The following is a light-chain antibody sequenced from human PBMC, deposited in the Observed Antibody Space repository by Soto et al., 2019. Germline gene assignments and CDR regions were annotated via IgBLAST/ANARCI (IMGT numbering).Light chain of an antibody. CDR1: SSEVGNYNY. Sequence: QSALTQPRAVSGSPGQSVTISCTGTSSEVGNYNYVSWYQQMPGKAPKLIIYDVSKRPPGVPDRCSGSKSGNTASLTISGLQALDETDYYSSSYAGSFTSYVFGTGTKVTV. V-gene: IGLV2-11*01. J-gene: IGLJ1*01. CDR2: DVS. CDR3: SSYAGSFTSYV.